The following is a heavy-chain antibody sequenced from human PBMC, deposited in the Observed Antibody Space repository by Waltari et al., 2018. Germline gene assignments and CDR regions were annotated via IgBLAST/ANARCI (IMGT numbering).Heavy chain of an antibody. Sequence: QVQRVQSGAEVKKPGFSVKVSCKATGGNFGRYANSWVRGAPGQGLEWMGGINPNIGTANYAQKFQGRVTITADESTSTAYMELSSLRSEDTAVYYCASPSTSCNRCWFDPWGQGTLVTVSS. D-gene: IGHD2-2*02. V-gene: IGHV1-69*01. CDR3: ASPSTSCNRCWFDP. CDR1: GGNFGRYA. J-gene: IGHJ5*02. CDR2: INPNIGTA.